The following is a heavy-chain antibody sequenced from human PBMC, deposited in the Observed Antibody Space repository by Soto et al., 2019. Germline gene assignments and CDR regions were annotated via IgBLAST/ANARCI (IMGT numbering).Heavy chain of an antibody. CDR2: INAGNGNT. J-gene: IGHJ6*02. Sequence: ASVKVSCKASGYTSTSYAMHLVRQAPGQRLEWMGWINAGNGNTKYSQKFQGRVTITRATSASTAYMELSSLRSEDTAVYYCARSPPLYGSGSYRYYGMDVWGQVTKVTFSS. CDR1: GYTSTSYA. D-gene: IGHD3-10*01. V-gene: IGHV1-3*01. CDR3: ARSPPLYGSGSYRYYGMDV.